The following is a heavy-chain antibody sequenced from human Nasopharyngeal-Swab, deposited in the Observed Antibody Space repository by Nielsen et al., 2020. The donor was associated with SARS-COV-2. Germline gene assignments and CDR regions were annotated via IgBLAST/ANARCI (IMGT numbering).Heavy chain of an antibody. CDR3: ARERSLFSGSYHGFDY. Sequence: SLKISCVASGYSFRTYGMNWVRQAPGKELEWVSVIYNSGSTQYADSVRGRFTVSRDDSKNTLYLQMNGLRAEDTAMYYCARERSLFSGSYHGFDYWGQGALVTVSS. CDR1: GYSFRTYG. D-gene: IGHD1-26*01. CDR2: IYNSGST. J-gene: IGHJ4*02. V-gene: IGHV3-53*01.